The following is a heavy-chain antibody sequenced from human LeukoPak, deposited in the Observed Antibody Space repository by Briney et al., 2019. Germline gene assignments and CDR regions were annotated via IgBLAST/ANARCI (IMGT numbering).Heavy chain of an antibody. V-gene: IGHV1-46*01. CDR2: INPSGGST. Sequence: ASVKVSCKASGCTFTDYYVHWVRQAPGQGLEWMGIINPSGGSTTYAQKFQGRVTMTRDTSTSTVYMELSSLRSEDTAVYYCARDHEYYYGSGSYYPGGCDYWGQGTLVTVSS. CDR1: GCTFTDYY. J-gene: IGHJ4*02. CDR3: ARDHEYYYGSGSYYPGGCDY. D-gene: IGHD3-10*01.